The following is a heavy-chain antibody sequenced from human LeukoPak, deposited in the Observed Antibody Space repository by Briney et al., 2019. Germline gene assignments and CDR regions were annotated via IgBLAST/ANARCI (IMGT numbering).Heavy chain of an antibody. CDR3: ARGWGPAYCGGDCLRHFDY. D-gene: IGHD2-21*02. J-gene: IGHJ4*02. CDR1: GGSISSGGYS. Sequence: SETLSLTCAVSGGSISSGGYSWNWIRQPPGKGLEWIGYIYNSGSTSYNPSLKSRVSLSVDTSKNLFSLTLNSMTAADTAVYYCARGWGPAYCGGDCLRHFDYWGQGTLVTVSS. V-gene: IGHV4-30-4*07. CDR2: IYNSGST.